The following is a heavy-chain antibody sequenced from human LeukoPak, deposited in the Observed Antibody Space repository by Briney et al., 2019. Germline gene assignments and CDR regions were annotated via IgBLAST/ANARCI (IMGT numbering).Heavy chain of an antibody. CDR3: ARVYNPDYYYYMDV. J-gene: IGHJ6*03. Sequence: SETLSLTCTVSDGSISSSNYYWGWVRQPPGKGLEWIGSIYYSGSAYYNPSLKSRVTISIDTSKNHFSLKLRSVPAADTAVYYCARVYNPDYYYYMDVWGKGTTVTVSS. CDR1: DGSISSSNYY. CDR2: IYYSGSA. D-gene: IGHD1-14*01. V-gene: IGHV4-39*07.